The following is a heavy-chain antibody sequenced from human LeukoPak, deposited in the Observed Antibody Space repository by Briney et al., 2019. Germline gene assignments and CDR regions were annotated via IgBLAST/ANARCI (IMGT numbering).Heavy chain of an antibody. J-gene: IGHJ4*02. CDR1: GFTVSSNY. V-gene: IGHV3-53*01. CDR2: IYSGGST. D-gene: IGHD3-22*01. CDR3: ASSSGYYYPLGY. Sequence: PGGSLRLSCAASGFTVSSNYMSWVRQAPGKGLEWVSVIYSGGSTYYADSVKGRFTISRDNSKNTLYLQMNSLRAEDTAVYYCASSSGYYYPLGYWSQGTLVTVSS.